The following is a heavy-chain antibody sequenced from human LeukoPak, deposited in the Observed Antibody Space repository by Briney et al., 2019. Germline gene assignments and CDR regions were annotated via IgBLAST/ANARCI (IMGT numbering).Heavy chain of an antibody. J-gene: IGHJ6*02. Sequence: SETLSLTCAVSGGSISSYYWSWIRQPPGKGLEWIGYIYYSGSTNYNPSLKSRVTISVDTSKNQFSLKLSSVTAADTAVYYCARDGSSSWPYYYYGMDVWGQGTTVTVSS. CDR3: ARDGSSSWPYYYYGMDV. CDR2: IYYSGST. D-gene: IGHD6-13*01. V-gene: IGHV4-59*01. CDR1: GGSISSYY.